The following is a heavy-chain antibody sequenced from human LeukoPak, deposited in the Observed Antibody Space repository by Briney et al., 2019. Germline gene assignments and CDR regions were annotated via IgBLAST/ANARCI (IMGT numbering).Heavy chain of an antibody. Sequence: SGPTLVKPTQTLTLTCTFSGFSLSTSGVGVGWIRQPPGKALEWLALIYWNDDKRYSPSLKSRLTITKDTSKNQVVLTMTNMDPVDTATYYCAHSRLLCSSTSCPNWFDPWGQGTLVTVSS. CDR1: GFSLSTSGVG. J-gene: IGHJ5*02. D-gene: IGHD2-2*01. CDR2: IYWNDDK. V-gene: IGHV2-5*01. CDR3: AHSRLLCSSTSCPNWFDP.